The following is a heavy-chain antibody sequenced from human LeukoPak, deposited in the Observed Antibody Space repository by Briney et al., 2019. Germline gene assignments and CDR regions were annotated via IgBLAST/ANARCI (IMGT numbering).Heavy chain of an antibody. CDR1: GFTFFSYG. CDR3: ARGATSTFNNWFAP. Sequence: GGSLRLSCAASGFTFFSYGMNWFRQAPGKGLEWVSTTSGTSDFIYYAESVKGRFTISRDNTNNSVYLQMTSLRAEDTAVYYCARGATSTFNNWFAPWGQGTLVTVSS. J-gene: IGHJ5*02. D-gene: IGHD1-26*01. CDR2: TSGTSDFI. V-gene: IGHV3-21*01.